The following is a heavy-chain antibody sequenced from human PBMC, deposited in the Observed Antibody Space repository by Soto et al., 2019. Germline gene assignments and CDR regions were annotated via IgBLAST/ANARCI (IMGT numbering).Heavy chain of an antibody. J-gene: IGHJ4*02. CDR1: GYTFNTYD. V-gene: IGHV1-8*01. Sequence: QVQLVQSGAEVKKPGASVKVSCKASGYTFNTYDINWMRQAPVQGLEWLEWRNPDSCNTGYAQKFHGRVTMTRSASISTAHMELRSLTSEDTAVYYCARNRRETGDFDYWGQGTLVTVSS. CDR2: RNPDSCNT. D-gene: IGHD7-27*01. CDR3: ARNRRETGDFDY.